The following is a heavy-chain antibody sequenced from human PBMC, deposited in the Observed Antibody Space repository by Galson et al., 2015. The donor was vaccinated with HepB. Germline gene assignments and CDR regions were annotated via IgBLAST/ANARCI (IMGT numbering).Heavy chain of an antibody. CDR1: GFTFSSYS. J-gene: IGHJ2*01. D-gene: IGHD5-18*01. CDR3: ARDTAGGDWYFDL. Sequence: SLRLSCAASGFTFSSYSMNWVRQAPGKGLEWVSYISSSSSTIYYADSVKGRFTISRDNAKNSLYLQMNSLRAEDTAVYYCARDTAGGDWYFDLWGRGTLVTVSS. CDR2: ISSSSSTI. V-gene: IGHV3-48*01.